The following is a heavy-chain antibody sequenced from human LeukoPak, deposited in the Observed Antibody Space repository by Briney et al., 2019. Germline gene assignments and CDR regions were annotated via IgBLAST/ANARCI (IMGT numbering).Heavy chain of an antibody. D-gene: IGHD6-13*01. CDR1: GYTFTGYY. V-gene: IGHV1-2*02. CDR3: AREGGIAAAENWFDP. J-gene: IGHJ5*02. CDR2: INPNSGGT. Sequence: ASVKVSCKASGYTFTGYYMHWVRQAPGQGLEWTGWINPNSGGTNYAQKFQGRVTMTRDTSISTAYMELSSLRSEDTVVYYCAREGGIAAAENWFDPWGQGTLVTVSS.